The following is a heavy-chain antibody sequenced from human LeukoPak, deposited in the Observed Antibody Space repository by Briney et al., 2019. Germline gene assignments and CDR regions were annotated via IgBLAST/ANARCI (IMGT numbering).Heavy chain of an antibody. V-gene: IGHV3-30*18. D-gene: IGHD3-16*01. J-gene: IGHJ3*02. CDR3: AKTGFAFGGYGDAFDI. CDR1: GFTFSSYG. Sequence: PGRSLRLSCAASGFTFSSYGMHWVRQAPDKGLEWVAVISYDGSNKYYADSVKGRFTLSRDNSKNTLYLQMNSLRAEDTAVYYCAKTGFAFGGYGDAFDIWGQGTMVTVSS. CDR2: ISYDGSNK.